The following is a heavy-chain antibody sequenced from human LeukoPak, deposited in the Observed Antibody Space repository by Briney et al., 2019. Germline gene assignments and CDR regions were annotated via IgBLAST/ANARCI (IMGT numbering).Heavy chain of an antibody. J-gene: IGHJ4*02. V-gene: IGHV1-18*01. D-gene: IGHD1-14*01. CDR2: ISTYNGNT. CDR3: ARGPEAEHNDY. Sequence: AAVKVSCKASGYTFTSNGISWVRQAPGQGLEWMGWISTYNGNTKYKQKVQGRVTMTTDTSTSTAYMELRSLRSDDTAVYYCARGPEAEHNDYWGQGTLVTVSS. CDR1: GYTFTSNG.